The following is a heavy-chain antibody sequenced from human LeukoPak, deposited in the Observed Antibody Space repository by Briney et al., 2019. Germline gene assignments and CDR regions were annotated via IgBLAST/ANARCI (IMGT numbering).Heavy chain of an antibody. CDR2: IYNSGST. Sequence: KPSETLSLTCTVSGFSINTYYWSWVRQPPGKGLEWIGYIYNSGSTSSNPSLKSRITTSVDTSKNQFSLQLSSVTAADTAVYYCARGRIPSSAPYYYYMDVWGKGTTVTVSS. CDR1: GFSINTYY. J-gene: IGHJ6*03. V-gene: IGHV4-59*01. CDR3: ARGRIPSSAPYYYYMDV. D-gene: IGHD6-6*01.